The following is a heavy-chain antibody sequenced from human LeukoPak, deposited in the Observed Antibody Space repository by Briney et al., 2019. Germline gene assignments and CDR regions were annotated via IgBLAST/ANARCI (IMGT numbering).Heavy chain of an antibody. CDR3: VAGLGSSELDY. CDR1: GFTFSDCW. Sequence: GGSLRLSCATSGFTFSDCWMSWVRQAPGKGLEWVGRIKRKIDGETTDYGAPVKGRFTISRDDSKNMLYLQMISLQTEDTAVYYCVAGLGSSELDYWGQGTLVTVSS. CDR2: IKRKIDGETT. D-gene: IGHD3-9*01. J-gene: IGHJ4*02. V-gene: IGHV3-15*01.